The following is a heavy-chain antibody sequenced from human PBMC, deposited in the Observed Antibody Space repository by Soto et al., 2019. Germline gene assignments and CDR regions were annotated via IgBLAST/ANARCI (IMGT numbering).Heavy chain of an antibody. D-gene: IGHD1-20*01. J-gene: IGHJ5*02. CDR1: GFPFNSYS. CDR3: ARDITAHNWFDP. Sequence: HPGGSLRLSCAASGFPFNSYSMNWVRQAPGKGLDWVSYISSSGGTIYYADSVKGRFTISRDSAKDSVYLQMSSLRAEETAVYYCARDITAHNWFDPWGQGTLVTVSS. V-gene: IGHV3-48*01. CDR2: ISSSGGTI.